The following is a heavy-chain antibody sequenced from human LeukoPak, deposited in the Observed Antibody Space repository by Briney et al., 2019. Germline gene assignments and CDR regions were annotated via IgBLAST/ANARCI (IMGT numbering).Heavy chain of an antibody. CDR3: ARGGYYYDSSGYYPYYFDY. J-gene: IGHJ4*02. V-gene: IGHV1-69*04. Sequence: GSSVKVSCKASGGTFSSYAISWVRQAPGQGLEWMGRIIPIFGIANYAQKFQGRVTITADKSTSTAYMELSSLRSEDTAVYYCARGGYYYDSSGYYPYYFDYWGREPWSPSPQ. D-gene: IGHD3-22*01. CDR1: GGTFSSYA. CDR2: IIPIFGIA.